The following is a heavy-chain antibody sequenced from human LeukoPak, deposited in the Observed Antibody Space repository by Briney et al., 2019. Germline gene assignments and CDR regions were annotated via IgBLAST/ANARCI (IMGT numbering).Heavy chain of an antibody. Sequence: GGSLRLSCAASGFTFSNAWMSWVRQAPGKGLEWVGRIKSKTDGGTTDYAAPVKGRFTISRDDSKNTLYLQMNSLKTEDTAVYYCTTGGQQTPYYYGMDVWGQGTTVTVS. CDR1: GFTFSNAW. CDR3: TTGGQQTPYYYGMDV. V-gene: IGHV3-15*01. J-gene: IGHJ6*02. CDR2: IKSKTDGGTT. D-gene: IGHD6-13*01.